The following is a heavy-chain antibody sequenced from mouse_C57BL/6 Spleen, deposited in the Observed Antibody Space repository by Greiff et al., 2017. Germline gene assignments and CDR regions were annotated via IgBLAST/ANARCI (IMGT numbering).Heavy chain of an antibody. CDR3: ERHERWDYYGSSLYYFDY. D-gene: IGHD1-1*01. CDR1: GYTFTEYT. CDR2: FYPGSGSI. Sequence: VQLQQSGAELVKPGASVKLSCKASGYTFTEYTIHWVKQRSGQGLEWIGWFYPGSGSIKYNEKFKDKATLTADKSSSTVYMELSRLTSEDSAVYSCERHERWDYYGSSLYYFDYWGQGTILTVSA. V-gene: IGHV1-62-2*01. J-gene: IGHJ2*01.